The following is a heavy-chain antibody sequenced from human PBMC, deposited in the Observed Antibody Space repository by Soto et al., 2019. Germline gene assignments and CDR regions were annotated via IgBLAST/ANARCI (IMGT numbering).Heavy chain of an antibody. CDR1: GYSFTSYW. J-gene: IGHJ6*02. V-gene: IGHV5-51*01. Sequence: GESLKISCKGSGYSFTSYWIGWVRQMPGKGLEWMGIIYPGDSDTRYSPSFQGQVTISADKSISTAYLQWSSLKASDTAMYYCATQGIAARPTYYYYGMDVWGQGTTVTVSS. CDR2: IYPGDSDT. CDR3: ATQGIAARPTYYYYGMDV. D-gene: IGHD6-6*01.